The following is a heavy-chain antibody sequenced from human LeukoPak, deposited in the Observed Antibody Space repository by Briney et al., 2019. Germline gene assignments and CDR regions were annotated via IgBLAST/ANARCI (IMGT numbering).Heavy chain of an antibody. V-gene: IGHV1-2*02. D-gene: IGHD2-2*01. CDR1: GYTFTGYY. CDR2: INPNSGGT. J-gene: IGHJ5*02. CDR3: ARETCSSTSWSNWFDP. Sequence: ASVKVSCKASGYTFTGYYMHWVRQAPGQGLEWMGWINPNSGGTNYAQKFQGRVTMTRDTSISTAYMELSRLRSDDTAVYYCARETCSSTSWSNWFDPSGQGTLVTVSS.